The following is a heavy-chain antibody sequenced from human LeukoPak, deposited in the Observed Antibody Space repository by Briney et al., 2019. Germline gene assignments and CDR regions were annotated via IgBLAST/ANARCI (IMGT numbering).Heavy chain of an antibody. CDR1: GFTFSSYS. Sequence: GGSLRLSCAASGFTFSSYSMNWVRQPPGRGLEWVSFISTTSSTIYYADSVKGRFTISRDNGKNSLYLQMNSLRDEDTAVYYCARRGDGSGSYFAYWGQGTLVTVSS. V-gene: IGHV3-48*02. J-gene: IGHJ4*02. CDR2: ISTTSSTI. CDR3: ARRGDGSGSYFAY. D-gene: IGHD3-10*01.